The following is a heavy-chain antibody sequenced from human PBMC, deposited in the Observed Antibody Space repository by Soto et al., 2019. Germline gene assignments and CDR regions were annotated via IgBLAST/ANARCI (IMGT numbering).Heavy chain of an antibody. Sequence: QLVESGGTLVQTGGSLRLSCAASGFNFNSYTINWVRQAPGKRLEWLSSISSSGYIFSTDSVRGRFTISRDNAKNSVYLQINSLRAEDTAVYFCARDCSGGSCYPGMDVWGQGTTVTVSS. CDR2: ISSSGYI. D-gene: IGHD2-15*01. CDR3: ARDCSGGSCYPGMDV. CDR1: GFNFNSYT. J-gene: IGHJ6*02. V-gene: IGHV3-21*01.